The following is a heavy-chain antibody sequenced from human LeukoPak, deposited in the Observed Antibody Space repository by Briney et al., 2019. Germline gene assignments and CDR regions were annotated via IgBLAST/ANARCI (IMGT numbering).Heavy chain of an antibody. D-gene: IGHD1-14*01. CDR1: GGSFNGYY. Sequence: SETLSLTCAVYGGSFNGYYWSWIRQPPGKGLEWIGEINHSGSTNYSPSLKSRVTLSVDTSKNQFSLKLSSVTAADTAVYYCARGDRGGFDYWGQGTLVTVSS. J-gene: IGHJ4*02. CDR2: INHSGST. V-gene: IGHV4-34*01. CDR3: ARGDRGGFDY.